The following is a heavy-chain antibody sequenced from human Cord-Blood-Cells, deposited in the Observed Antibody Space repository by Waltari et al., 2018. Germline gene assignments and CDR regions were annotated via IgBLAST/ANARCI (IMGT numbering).Heavy chain of an antibody. CDR3: AKRSDSSGYYYYYGMDV. J-gene: IGHJ6*02. CDR1: GFTFSSHA. D-gene: IGHD3-22*01. V-gene: IGHV3-23*01. Sequence: EVQLLESGGGLVQPGGSLRLSCAASGFTFSSHAMSWVRQAPGKWVEWVSAISGSGGSTYYADSVKGRFTISRDNSKNTLYLQMNSLRAEDTAVYYCAKRSDSSGYYYYYGMDVWGQGTTVTVSS. CDR2: ISGSGGST.